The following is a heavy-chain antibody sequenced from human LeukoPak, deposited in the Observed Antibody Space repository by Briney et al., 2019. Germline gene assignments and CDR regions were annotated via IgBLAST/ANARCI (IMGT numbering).Heavy chain of an antibody. J-gene: IGHJ4*02. CDR2: INHSGST. CDR3: ARGTEQQLVDYYFDY. Sequence: PSETLSLTCTVSGGSISSGGYYWSWIRQPPGKGLEWIGEINHSGSTNYNPSLKSRVTISVDTSKNQFSLKLSSVTAADTAVYYCARGTEQQLVDYYFDYWGQGTLVTVSS. CDR1: GGSISSGGYY. D-gene: IGHD6-13*01. V-gene: IGHV4-39*07.